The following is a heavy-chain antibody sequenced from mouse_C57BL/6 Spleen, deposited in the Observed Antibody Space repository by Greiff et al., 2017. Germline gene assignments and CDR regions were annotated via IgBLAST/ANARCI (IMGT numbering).Heavy chain of an antibody. J-gene: IGHJ2*01. CDR3: ARNCDSSYYFDY. V-gene: IGHV1-82*01. Sequence: VQLQQSGPELVKPGASVKISCKASGYAFSSSWMNWVKQRPGKGLEWIGRIYPGDGDTNYNGKFKGKATLTADKSSSTAYMQLSSRTSEDSAVAVCARNCDSSYYFDYWGKGTTLTVSS. D-gene: IGHD1-1*01. CDR2: IYPGDGDT. CDR1: GYAFSSSW.